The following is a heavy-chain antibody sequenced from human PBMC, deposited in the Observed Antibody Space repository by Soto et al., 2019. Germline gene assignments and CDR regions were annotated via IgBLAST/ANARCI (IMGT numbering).Heavy chain of an antibody. D-gene: IGHD6-6*01. Sequence: GGSLRLSCAASGFTFSSYSMNWVRQAPGKGLEWVSSISSSSSYIYYADSVKGRFTISRDNAKNSLYLQMNSLRAEDTAVYYCARDLFRGYSSSSKVFDYWGQGTLVTVSS. J-gene: IGHJ4*02. CDR2: ISSSSSYI. CDR1: GFTFSSYS. CDR3: ARDLFRGYSSSSKVFDY. V-gene: IGHV3-21*01.